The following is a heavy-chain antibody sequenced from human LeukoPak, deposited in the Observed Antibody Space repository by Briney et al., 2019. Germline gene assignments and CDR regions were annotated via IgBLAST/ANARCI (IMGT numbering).Heavy chain of an antibody. CDR2: ISYSGSS. Sequence: SETLSLTCTVSGDSISSSPYSWGWIRQPPGKELEWIGSISYSGSSYYNPSLKSRVTISADTSKTQFSLRLSSVTPADTAVYFCARGDYYDSSGPKGDWFDPWGQGTLVTVSS. D-gene: IGHD3-22*01. CDR3: ARGDYYDSSGPKGDWFDP. V-gene: IGHV4-39*07. J-gene: IGHJ5*02. CDR1: GDSISSSPYS.